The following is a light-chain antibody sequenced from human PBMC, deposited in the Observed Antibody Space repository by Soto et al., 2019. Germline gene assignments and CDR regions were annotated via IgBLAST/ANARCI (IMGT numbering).Light chain of an antibody. CDR1: QSVSSSY. V-gene: IGKV3-20*01. CDR2: GAS. J-gene: IGKJ4*01. Sequence: EIVLTQSPGTLSLSPGERATLSCRASQSVSSSYLAWYQQKPGQAPRLLIYGASSRDTGIPDRFSGSGSGTDFTFTISRLEPEDFAVYYCQQYGSSPPGLTFGGGTKVEIK. CDR3: QQYGSSPPGLT.